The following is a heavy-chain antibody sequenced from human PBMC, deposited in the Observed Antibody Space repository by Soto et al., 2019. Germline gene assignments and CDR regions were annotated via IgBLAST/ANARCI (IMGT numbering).Heavy chain of an antibody. Sequence: QVQLVQSGAEVKKPGASVKVSCKASGYTFTGYYMHWVRQAPGQGLEWMGWINPNSGGTNYAQKFQGWVTMTRYTSISTAYMELSRLRSVDTAVYYCATQGVTTSSDYFDYWGQGTLVTVSS. J-gene: IGHJ4*02. CDR1: GYTFTGYY. CDR2: INPNSGGT. CDR3: ATQGVTTSSDYFDY. D-gene: IGHD4-17*01. V-gene: IGHV1-2*04.